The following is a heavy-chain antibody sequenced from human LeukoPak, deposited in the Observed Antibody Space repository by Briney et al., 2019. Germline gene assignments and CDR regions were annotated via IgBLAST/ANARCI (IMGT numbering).Heavy chain of an antibody. CDR3: ASGELNYYDSSGSCLYYGMDV. Sequence: SETLSLTCTVSGGSINSGDYYWSWIRQPPGKGLEWIGYIYYNGSTYHNPSLKSRVTISVDTSKNQFSLKLTSVTAADTAVYYCASGELNYYDSSGSCLYYGMDVWGQGTTVTVS. J-gene: IGHJ6*02. V-gene: IGHV4-30-4*01. D-gene: IGHD3-22*01. CDR1: GGSINSGDYY. CDR2: IYYNGST.